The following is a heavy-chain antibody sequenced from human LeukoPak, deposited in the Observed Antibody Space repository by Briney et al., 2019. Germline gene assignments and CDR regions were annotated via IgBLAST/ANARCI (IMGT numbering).Heavy chain of an antibody. CDR3: ARNVVGAPSDY. CDR1: GGSVGSGSYY. Sequence: SETLSLTCTVSGGSVGSGSYYWSWIRQPPGKGLEWIGYIYYSGSTNYNPSLKSRVTISVDTPKNQFSLKLSSVTAADTAMYYCARNVVGAPSDYWGQGTLVTVSS. J-gene: IGHJ4*02. CDR2: IYYSGST. D-gene: IGHD1-26*01. V-gene: IGHV4-61*01.